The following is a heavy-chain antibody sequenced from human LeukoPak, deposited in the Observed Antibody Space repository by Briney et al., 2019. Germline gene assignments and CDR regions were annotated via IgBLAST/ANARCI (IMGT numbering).Heavy chain of an antibody. Sequence: PSETLSLTCTVSGGSISSSSYYWGWIRQPPGKGLEWIGSIYYSGSTYYNPSLKSRVTISVDTSKNQFSLKLSSVTAADTAVYYCARSSGDGSYFIWNWFDPWGQGTLVTVSS. CDR2: IYYSGST. D-gene: IGHD1-26*01. CDR3: ARSSGDGSYFIWNWFDP. V-gene: IGHV4-39*07. J-gene: IGHJ5*02. CDR1: GGSISSSSYY.